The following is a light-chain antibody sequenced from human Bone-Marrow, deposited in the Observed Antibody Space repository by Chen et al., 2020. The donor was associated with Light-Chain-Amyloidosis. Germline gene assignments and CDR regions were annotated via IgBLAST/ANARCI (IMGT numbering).Light chain of an antibody. CDR2: GVS. CDR3: MQGTHWPMT. Sequence: DVVLTQSPLSLPVIPGQPASISCRSSESLLYRDGDTYLSWFHQRPGQSPRRLSYGVSKRDSGVPDRFSGSGSGALFTLKISRVQADDVGVYYCMQGTHWPMTFGPGSRLEIK. CDR1: ESLLYRDGDTY. V-gene: IGKV2-30*01. J-gene: IGKJ5*01.